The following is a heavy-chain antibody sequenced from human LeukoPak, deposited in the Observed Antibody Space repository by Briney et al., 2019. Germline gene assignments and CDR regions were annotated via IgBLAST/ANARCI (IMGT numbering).Heavy chain of an antibody. Sequence: ASVKVSCKTSGYTFTNYAMNLVRQAPGQGLEWMGWINPNTGNPTYAQGFTGRFVFSLDTSVTTTYLQISGLKAEDTAVYYCARAYQRLGGLSFPDSWGQGTLVTVSS. D-gene: IGHD3-16*02. CDR1: GYTFTNYA. CDR3: ARAYQRLGGLSFPDS. CDR2: INPNTGNP. V-gene: IGHV7-4-1*02. J-gene: IGHJ5*01.